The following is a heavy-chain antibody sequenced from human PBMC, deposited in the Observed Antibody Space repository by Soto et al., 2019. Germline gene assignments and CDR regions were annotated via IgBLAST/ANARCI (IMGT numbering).Heavy chain of an antibody. V-gene: IGHV3-23*01. Sequence: EVKLSESGGGFIPPGASARLSCITSGFIFDNYAMSWVRQAPGKGLEWVSVISGSDGSTYYADSVRGRFSISRDSSKNTLYLQMSSLRAEDTAVYYCASPPRATVTDNIFDFWGPGTLVTVSS. D-gene: IGHD4-17*01. J-gene: IGHJ4*02. CDR2: ISGSDGST. CDR3: ASPPRATVTDNIFDF. CDR1: GFIFDNYA.